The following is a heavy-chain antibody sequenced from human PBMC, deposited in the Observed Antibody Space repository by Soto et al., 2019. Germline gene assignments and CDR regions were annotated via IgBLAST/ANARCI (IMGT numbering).Heavy chain of an antibody. CDR3: ASLDHYYDSSGYYSDY. Sequence: GASVKVSCKASGYTFTSYAMHWVRQAPGQRLEWMGWISAYNGNTNYAQKLQGRVTMTTDTSTSTAYMELRSLRSDDTAVYYCASLDHYYDSSGYYSDYWGQGTLVTVSS. CDR1: GYTFTSYA. V-gene: IGHV1-18*01. D-gene: IGHD3-22*01. CDR2: ISAYNGNT. J-gene: IGHJ4*02.